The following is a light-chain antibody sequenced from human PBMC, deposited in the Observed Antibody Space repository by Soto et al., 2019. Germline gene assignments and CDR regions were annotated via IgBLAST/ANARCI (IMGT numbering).Light chain of an antibody. V-gene: IGKV3-15*01. CDR3: QHYNSWPFT. CDR1: QSVGSD. J-gene: IGKJ4*01. CDR2: GVS. Sequence: EIVMTQSPATLSVSPGERVTLSCRASQSVGSDLAWYQQKPGQAPRLLIDGVSTRATGIPDRFSGSGSGTEFTLNITTLQSEDFAVDYCQHYNSWPFTFGGGTKVEIK.